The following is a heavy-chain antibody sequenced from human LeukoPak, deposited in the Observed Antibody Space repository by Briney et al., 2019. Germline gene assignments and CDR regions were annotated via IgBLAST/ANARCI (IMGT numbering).Heavy chain of an antibody. J-gene: IGHJ6*02. V-gene: IGHV1-2*04. CDR3: ARDPTLWSGYDMDL. CDR2: IDPNSGDT. CDR1: VYSFTAHY. Sequence: ASVTVSCKASVYSFTAHYFHWVRQAPGQGLEWMGWIDPNSGDTNYAQKFQGWVTMTRDTSISTIYVELTRLKSNDTAVYYCARDPTLWSGYDMDLWGQGTTVTVSS. D-gene: IGHD5-18*01.